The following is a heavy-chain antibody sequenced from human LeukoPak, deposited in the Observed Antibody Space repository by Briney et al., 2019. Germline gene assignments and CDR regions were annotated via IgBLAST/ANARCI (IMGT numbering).Heavy chain of an antibody. CDR2: ISWNSGTI. V-gene: IGHV3-9*01. J-gene: IGHJ3*02. CDR3: AEDIAAAGNIAAFDI. D-gene: IGHD6-13*01. CDR1: GFIFDDYA. Sequence: GGSLRLSCAASGFIFDDYAMHWVRQAPGKGLEWVSGISWNSGTIGYADSVKGRFTISRDNAKNSLYLQMNSLRAEDTALYYCAEDIAAAGNIAAFDIWGQGTMVTVSS.